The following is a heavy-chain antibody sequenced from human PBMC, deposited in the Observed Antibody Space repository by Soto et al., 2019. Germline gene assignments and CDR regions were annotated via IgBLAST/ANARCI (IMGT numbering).Heavy chain of an antibody. Sequence: PGGSLRLSCAASGFTFSSYAMSWVRQAPGKGLEWVSAISGSGGSTYYADSVKGRFTISRDNSKNTLYLQMNSLRAEDTAVYYCAKEAFYYDILTGPSHFDYWGQGTLVTVSS. D-gene: IGHD3-9*01. J-gene: IGHJ4*02. CDR2: ISGSGGST. CDR1: GFTFSSYA. V-gene: IGHV3-23*01. CDR3: AKEAFYYDILTGPSHFDY.